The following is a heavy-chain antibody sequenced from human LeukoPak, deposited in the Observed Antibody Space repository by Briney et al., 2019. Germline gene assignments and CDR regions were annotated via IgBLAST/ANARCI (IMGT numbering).Heavy chain of an antibody. CDR1: GFTFSSYW. CDR2: ISGSGGST. D-gene: IGHD2-8*01. Sequence: GGSLRLSCAASGFTFSSYWMSWVRQAPGKGLEWFSAISGSGGSTYYADSVKGRFTISRDNSKNTLYLQMNSLRAEDTAVYYCAKDQGLMVYAIFYMDVWGKGTTVTVSS. V-gene: IGHV3-23*01. CDR3: AKDQGLMVYAIFYMDV. J-gene: IGHJ6*03.